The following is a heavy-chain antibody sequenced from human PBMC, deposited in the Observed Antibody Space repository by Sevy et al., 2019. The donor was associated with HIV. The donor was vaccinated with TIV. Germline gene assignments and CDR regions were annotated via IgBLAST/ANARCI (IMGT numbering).Heavy chain of an antibody. CDR1: GFTFTSSA. Sequence: ASVKVSCKASGFTFTSSAVQWVRQARGQRLEWIGWIVVGSGNTNYAQKFQERVTITRDMSTSTAYMELSSLRSEDTVVYYCAAAGTISSSSQYYYYGMDVWGQGTTVTVSS. D-gene: IGHD6-6*01. J-gene: IGHJ6*02. CDR2: IVVGSGNT. V-gene: IGHV1-58*01. CDR3: AAAGTISSSSQYYYYGMDV.